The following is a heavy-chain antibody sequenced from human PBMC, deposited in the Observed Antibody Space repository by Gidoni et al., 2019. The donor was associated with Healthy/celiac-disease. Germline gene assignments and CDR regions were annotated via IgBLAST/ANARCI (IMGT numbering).Heavy chain of an antibody. CDR3: ATNIVVVDAFDI. D-gene: IGHD2-2*01. Sequence: EVQLLESGGGLVQPGGSLSLSCAASGFTFSSYAMSWVRQAPGKGLEWVSAISGSGGSTYYADSVKGRFTISRDNSKNTLYLQMNSLRAEDTAVYYCATNIVVVDAFDIWGQGTMVTVSS. CDR1: GFTFSSYA. V-gene: IGHV3-23*01. J-gene: IGHJ3*02. CDR2: ISGSGGST.